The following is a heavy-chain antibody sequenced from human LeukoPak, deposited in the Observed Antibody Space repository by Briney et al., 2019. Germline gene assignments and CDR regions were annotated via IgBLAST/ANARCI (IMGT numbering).Heavy chain of an antibody. CDR1: GYSFTSNW. D-gene: IGHD1-1*01. V-gene: IGHV5-10-1*01. Sequence: GESLRISCKGSGYSFTSNWISWVRQMPGKGLEWMGRIDPSDSYTDYSPSFQGHVTITADKSIRTAYMQWSSLKASGTAMYYCARATTVVSFDYWGQGALVTVSS. CDR3: ARATTVVSFDY. CDR2: IDPSDSYT. J-gene: IGHJ4*02.